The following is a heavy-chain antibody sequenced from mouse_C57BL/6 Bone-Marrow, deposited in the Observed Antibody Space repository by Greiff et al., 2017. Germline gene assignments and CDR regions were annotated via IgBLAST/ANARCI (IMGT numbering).Heavy chain of an antibody. CDR2: IYPGSGST. J-gene: IGHJ3*01. D-gene: IGHD2-4*01. Sequence: QVQLKQPGAELVKPGASVKMSCKASGYTFTSYWITWVKQRPGQGLEWIGDIYPGSGSTNYTEKFKSKATLTVDTSSSTAYMQLSRLTSEDSAVYYCAGLRRGAWVAYWGQGSLVTVSA. CDR1: GYTFTSYW. CDR3: AGLRRGAWVAY. V-gene: IGHV1-55*01.